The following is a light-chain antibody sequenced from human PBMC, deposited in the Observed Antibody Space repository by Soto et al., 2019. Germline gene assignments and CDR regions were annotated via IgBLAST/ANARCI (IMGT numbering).Light chain of an antibody. CDR3: NSYTNNNTWV. Sequence: QSALTQPATVSGSPGQSITISCTGTSSDIGSYNFVSWYQQHPAKAPKLMIYEVSNRPSGVSNRFSGSKSGNTASLTISGLQAEDEADYYCNSYTNNNTWVFGGGTKVTVL. J-gene: IGLJ3*02. V-gene: IGLV2-14*01. CDR2: EVS. CDR1: SSDIGSYNF.